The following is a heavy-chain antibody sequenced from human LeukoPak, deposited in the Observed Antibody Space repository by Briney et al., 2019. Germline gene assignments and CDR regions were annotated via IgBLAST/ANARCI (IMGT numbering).Heavy chain of an antibody. V-gene: IGHV4-59*08. J-gene: IGHJ3*02. Sequence: SETLSLTCTVSGGSISSYYWSWIRQPPGKGLEWIGYIYYSGSTNYNPSLKSRVTISVDTSKNQFSLKLSSVTAADTAVYYCATRGSYSAFDIWGQGTVVTVSS. CDR3: ATRGSYSAFDI. D-gene: IGHD1-26*01. CDR1: GGSISSYY. CDR2: IYYSGST.